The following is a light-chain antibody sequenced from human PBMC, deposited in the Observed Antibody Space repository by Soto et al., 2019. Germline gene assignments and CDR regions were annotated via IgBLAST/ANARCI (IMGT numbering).Light chain of an antibody. CDR3: QSYDSSLSGYV. CDR2: GSS. J-gene: IGLJ1*01. CDR1: SSNIGAGYD. Sequence: VLTQPPSVSGAPGQRVTISCTGSSSNIGAGYDVHWYQQLPGTAPKLLIYGSSYRPSGVPDRFSGSKSGTSASLAITGLQAEDEADYYCQSYDSSLSGYVFGTGTKVTVL. V-gene: IGLV1-40*01.